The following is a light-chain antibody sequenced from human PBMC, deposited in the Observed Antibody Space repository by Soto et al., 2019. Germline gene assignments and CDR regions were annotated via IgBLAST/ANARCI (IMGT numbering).Light chain of an antibody. CDR2: DAS. Sequence: EILLTQSPATLSLYPGERATLSCRASQSVSSYLAWYQHKPGQAPRLLIYDASNRATGIPARFSGSGSGTDFTLTISSLEPEDFAVYYCQQRSNWPPYTFGQGTKLEIK. V-gene: IGKV3-11*01. CDR1: QSVSSY. CDR3: QQRSNWPPYT. J-gene: IGKJ2*01.